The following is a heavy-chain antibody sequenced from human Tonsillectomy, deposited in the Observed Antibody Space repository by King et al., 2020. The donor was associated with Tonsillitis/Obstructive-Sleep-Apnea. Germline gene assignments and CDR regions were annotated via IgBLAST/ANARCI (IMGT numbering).Heavy chain of an antibody. CDR1: GFTFSNAW. CDR3: TTGWRGYLGNGYYHYGMDV. D-gene: IGHD1-26*01. Sequence: VQLVESGGGLVKPGGSLRLSCAASGFTFSNAWMNWVRQAPGKGLEWVGRIKSKTDGGTTDYAAPVKGRFTISRDDSKNTLYLQMNSLKTEDTAVYYCTTGWRGYLGNGYYHYGMDVWGQGTTVTVSS. J-gene: IGHJ6*02. V-gene: IGHV3-15*07. CDR2: IKSKTDGGTT.